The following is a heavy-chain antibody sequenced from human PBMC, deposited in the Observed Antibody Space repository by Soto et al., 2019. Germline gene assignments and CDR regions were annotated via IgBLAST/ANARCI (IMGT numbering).Heavy chain of an antibody. CDR3: ARRITGSPPADGGS. D-gene: IGHD1-20*01. Sequence: EVQLVESGGDLVQPGGSLRLSCAVSGFTFSDHYMDWVRQAPGKGLEWVGRIRNIANGYTTSYAASVKGRFTISRDDSKNSLFLQMNNLKTEDTAMYYCARRITGSPPADGGSWGQGTLVTVSS. CDR2: IRNIANGYTT. CDR1: GFTFSDHY. J-gene: IGHJ5*02. V-gene: IGHV3-72*01.